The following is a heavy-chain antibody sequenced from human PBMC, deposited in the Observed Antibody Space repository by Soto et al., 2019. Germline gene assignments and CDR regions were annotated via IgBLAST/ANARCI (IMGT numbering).Heavy chain of an antibody. CDR1: GYTFTSYG. CDR3: ARDLDCSSTSCYASPYFQH. CDR2: ISAYNGNT. D-gene: IGHD2-2*01. Sequence: ASVKVSCKASGYTFTSYGISWVRQAPGQGLEWMGWISAYNGNTNYAQKLQGRVTMTTDTSTSTAYMELRSLRSDDTAVYYCARDLDCSSTSCYASPYFQHWGQGTLVTVSS. V-gene: IGHV1-18*01. J-gene: IGHJ1*01.